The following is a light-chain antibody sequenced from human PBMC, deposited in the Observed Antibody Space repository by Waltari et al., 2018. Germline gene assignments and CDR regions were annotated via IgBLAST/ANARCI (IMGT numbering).Light chain of an antibody. CDR2: EFT. CDR3: GSYASTNTWV. CDR1: SSDVGGFNR. V-gene: IGLV2-18*02. J-gene: IGLJ3*02. Sequence: QSALTQPPSVSGSPGQSVTISCTGTSSDVGGFNRVSWYQQPPGTAPKVMIYEFTNRPAGVPDRISGSKSGNTACLIVTGLRAEDEADYCCGSYASTNTWVFGGGTKLTVL.